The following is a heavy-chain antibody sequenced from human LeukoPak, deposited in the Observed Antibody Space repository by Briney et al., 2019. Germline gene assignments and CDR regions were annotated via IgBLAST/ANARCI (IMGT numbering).Heavy chain of an antibody. J-gene: IGHJ4*02. CDR1: GFTFSSYS. D-gene: IGHD3-22*01. CDR3: ARSQGPDYYDSRGYEDY. V-gene: IGHV3-21*01. CDR2: ISSSSSYI. Sequence: PGGSLRLSCAASGFTFSSYSMNWVRQAPGKGLEWVSSISSSSSYIYYADSVKGRFTISIDNAKNSLYLQMNSLRAEETAVYYCARSQGPDYYDSRGYEDYWGQGTLVTVSS.